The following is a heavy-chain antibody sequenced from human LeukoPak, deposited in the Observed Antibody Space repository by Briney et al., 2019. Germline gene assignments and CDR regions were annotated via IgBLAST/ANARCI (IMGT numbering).Heavy chain of an antibody. Sequence: SETLSLTCTVSGYSISSGYYWGWIRQSAGKGLEWIGRIYTSGSTNYNPSLRSRVTISVDTSKNQFSLKLSSVTAADTAVYYCARDHCSGGSCYSGYWGQGTLVTVSS. CDR1: GYSISSGYY. D-gene: IGHD2-15*01. J-gene: IGHJ4*02. CDR2: IYTSGST. V-gene: IGHV4-61*02. CDR3: ARDHCSGGSCYSGY.